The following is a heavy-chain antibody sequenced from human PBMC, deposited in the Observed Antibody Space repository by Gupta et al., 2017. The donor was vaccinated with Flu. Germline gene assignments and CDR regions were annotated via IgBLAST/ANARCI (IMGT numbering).Heavy chain of an antibody. CDR1: GYTFTDYG. CDR2: ISAYSGNT. D-gene: IGHD3-22*01. V-gene: IGHV1-18*01. CDR3: TREVRYVDP. Sequence: QVQLVQSGAEVKKPGASVRVSCTTSGYTFTDYGLIWVRQAPGQGLEWMGWISAYSGNTDYAQKFQGRVTLTTNTSTRTAYMELRGLTSDDTAMYYCTREVRYVDPWGQGTLITVSS. J-gene: IGHJ5*02.